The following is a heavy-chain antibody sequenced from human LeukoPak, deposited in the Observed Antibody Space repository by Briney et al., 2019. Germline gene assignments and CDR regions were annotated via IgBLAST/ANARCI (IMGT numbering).Heavy chain of an antibody. V-gene: IGHV3-66*01. Sequence: PGGSLRLSCAASGFIVSSNYMSWVRKAPGKGLEWVSIIYSSGNTYYADSVKGRFTISRDKSKNTLYLQMNSLRAEDTAVYYCARVETSKGYYFDYWGQGTLVTVSS. J-gene: IGHJ4*02. CDR1: GFIVSSNY. CDR2: IYSSGNT. CDR3: ARVETSKGYYFDY.